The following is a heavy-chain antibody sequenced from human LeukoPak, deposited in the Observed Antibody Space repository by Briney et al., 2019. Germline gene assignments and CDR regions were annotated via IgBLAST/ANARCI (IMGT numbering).Heavy chain of an antibody. D-gene: IGHD3-10*01. Sequence: SETLSLTCTVSGGSISSYYWSWIRQPAGKGLEWIGRIYTSGSTNYNPSLKSRVTISVDTSKNQFSLKLSSVTAADTAVYYCARDLMVRGVMYYYYMDVWGKGTTVTISS. CDR3: ARDLMVRGVMYYYYMDV. CDR1: GGSISSYY. J-gene: IGHJ6*03. CDR2: IYTSGST. V-gene: IGHV4-4*07.